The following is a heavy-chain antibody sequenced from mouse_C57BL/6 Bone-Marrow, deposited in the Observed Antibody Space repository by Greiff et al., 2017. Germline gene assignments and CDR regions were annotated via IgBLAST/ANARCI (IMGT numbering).Heavy chain of an antibody. CDR1: GYNINDDY. CDR2: LDPENGDT. Sequence: VQLQQSGAELVRPGASVKLSCTASGYNINDDYMHWVKQRPAQGLEWIGWLDPENGDTDYASKFQGQATITTDTSSNTANLQLSILTSEDTAVYYCTRYDGYCEGWFAYWGQGHVVTVSA. D-gene: IGHD2-3*01. V-gene: IGHV14-4*01. J-gene: IGHJ3*01. CDR3: TRYDGYCEGWFAY.